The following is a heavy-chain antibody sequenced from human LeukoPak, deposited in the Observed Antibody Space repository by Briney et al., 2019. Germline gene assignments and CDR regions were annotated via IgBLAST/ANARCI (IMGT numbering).Heavy chain of an antibody. D-gene: IGHD1-26*01. CDR1: GFTVSSNY. CDR2: IYSGGST. CDR3: ARGRGSYVYYFDY. V-gene: IGHV3-66*01. Sequence: GGSLRLSCAASGFTVSSNYMSWVRQAPGKGLEWVSVIYSGGSTYYADSVKGRFTIPRDNSKNTLYLQMNSLRAEDTAVYYCARGRGSYVYYFDYWGQGTLVTVSS. J-gene: IGHJ4*02.